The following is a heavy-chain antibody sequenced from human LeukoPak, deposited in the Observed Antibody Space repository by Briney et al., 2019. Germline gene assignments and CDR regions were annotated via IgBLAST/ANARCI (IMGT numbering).Heavy chain of an antibody. D-gene: IGHD1-7*01. V-gene: IGHV1-46*01. Sequence: ASVKVSCKASGYTFTSYYMHWVRQAPGQGLEWMGIINPNGGSTSYAQKFQGRVTMTRDMSTSTVYMELSSLRSEDTAVYYCARDSEIWNYGRYYYMDVWGKGTTVTVSS. CDR1: GYTFTSYY. J-gene: IGHJ6*03. CDR3: ARDSEIWNYGRYYYMDV. CDR2: INPNGGST.